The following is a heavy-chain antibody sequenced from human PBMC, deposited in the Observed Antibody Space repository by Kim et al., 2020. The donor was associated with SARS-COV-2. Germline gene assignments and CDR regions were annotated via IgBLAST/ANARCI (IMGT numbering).Heavy chain of an antibody. CDR2: IIPIFGTA. CDR1: GGTFSSYA. CDR3: ARVMTTVVTPFAWYFDL. J-gene: IGHJ2*01. D-gene: IGHD4-17*01. V-gene: IGHV1-69*13. Sequence: SVKVSCKASGGTFSSYAISWVRQAPGQGLEWMGGIIPIFGTANYAQKFQGRVTITADESTSTAYMELSSLRSEDTAVYYCARVMTTVVTPFAWYFDLWGRGTLVTVSS.